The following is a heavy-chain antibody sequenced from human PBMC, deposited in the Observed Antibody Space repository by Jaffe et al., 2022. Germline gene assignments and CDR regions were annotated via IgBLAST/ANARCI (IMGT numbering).Heavy chain of an antibody. J-gene: IGHJ3*02. D-gene: IGHD2-21*02. V-gene: IGHV3-64*01. CDR1: GFTFSSYA. Sequence: EVQLVESGGGLVQPGGSLRLSCAASGFTFSSYAMHWVRQAPGKGLEYVSAISSNGGSTYYANSVKGRFTISRDNSKNTLYLQMGSLRAEDMAVYYCARDVDCGGDCSGDPGASPLGDPAFDIWGQGTMVTVSS. CDR2: ISSNGGST. CDR3: ARDVDCGGDCSGDPGASPLGDPAFDI.